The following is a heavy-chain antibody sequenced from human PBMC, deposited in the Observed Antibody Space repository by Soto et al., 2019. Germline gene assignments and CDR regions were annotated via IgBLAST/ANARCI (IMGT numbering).Heavy chain of an antibody. Sequence: ASVKVSCKASGYTFTDYHIHWMRQAPGQGLEWMGIINPFSGSTAYAQKLQGRVTMTRDTSTSAVYMELSSLRSEDTAVYYCARGSSYYYESSGPPQYFQHGGKGNLVTV. CDR2: INPFSGST. CDR3: ARGSSYYYESSGPPQYFQH. J-gene: IGHJ1*01. V-gene: IGHV1-46*04. CDR1: GYTFTDYH. D-gene: IGHD3-22*01.